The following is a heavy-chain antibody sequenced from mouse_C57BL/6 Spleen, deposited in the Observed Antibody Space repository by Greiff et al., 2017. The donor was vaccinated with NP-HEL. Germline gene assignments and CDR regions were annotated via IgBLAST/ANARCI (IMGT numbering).Heavy chain of an antibody. CDR3: ARWDGYWFAY. CDR1: GYTFTSYW. Sequence: QVQLQQPGAELVMPGASVKLSCKASGYTFTSYWMHWVKQRPGQGLEWIGEIDPSDSYTNYNQKFKGKSTLTVDKSSSTAYMQLSSLTSEDSAVYDWARWDGYWFAYWGQGTLVTVSA. D-gene: IGHD2-3*01. V-gene: IGHV1-69*01. CDR2: IDPSDSYT. J-gene: IGHJ3*01.